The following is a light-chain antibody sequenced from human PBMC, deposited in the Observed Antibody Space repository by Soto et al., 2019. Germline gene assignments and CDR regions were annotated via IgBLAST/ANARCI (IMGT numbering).Light chain of an antibody. CDR1: SRDVGSYNL. CDR3: CSYAGISAVMV. V-gene: IGLV2-23*01. Sequence: QSVLTQPASVSGSPGQSITISCTGTSRDVGSYNLVSWYQQHPGKAPKLIIYEGSKRPSGVSDRLSGYQSDNTASLTISGIQAEDEDDYYCCSYAGISAVMVFGAGTKVTVL. CDR2: EGS. J-gene: IGLJ2*01.